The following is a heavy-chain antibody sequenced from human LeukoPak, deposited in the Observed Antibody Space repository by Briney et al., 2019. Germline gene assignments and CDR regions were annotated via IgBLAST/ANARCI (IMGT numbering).Heavy chain of an antibody. J-gene: IGHJ4*02. D-gene: IGHD1-14*01. CDR1: GYTFTSYG. CDR3: ARDPGRRTAGFFDY. CDR2: IIPIFGTA. Sequence: SVKVSCKASGYTFTSYGISWVRQAPGQGLEWMGGIIPIFGTANYAQKFQGRVTITADESTSTAYMELSSLRSEDTAVYYCARDPGRRTAGFFDYWGQGTLVTVSS. V-gene: IGHV1-69*13.